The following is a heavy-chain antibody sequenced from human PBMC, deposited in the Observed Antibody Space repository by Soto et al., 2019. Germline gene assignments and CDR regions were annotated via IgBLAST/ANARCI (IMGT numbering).Heavy chain of an antibody. D-gene: IGHD4-17*01. V-gene: IGHV1-46*03. CDR1: GYTFTSYY. CDR2: INPSGGST. Sequence: ASVKVSCKASGYTFTSYYMHWVRQAPGQGLEWMGIINPSGGSTSYAQKFQGRVTMTRDTSTSTAYMELSSLRSEDTAVYYCASVPYGADNWFDPWGQGTLVTVSS. J-gene: IGHJ5*02. CDR3: ASVPYGADNWFDP.